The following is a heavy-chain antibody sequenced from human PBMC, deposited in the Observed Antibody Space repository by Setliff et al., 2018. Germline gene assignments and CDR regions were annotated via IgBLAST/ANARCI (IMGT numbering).Heavy chain of an antibody. D-gene: IGHD1-1*01. J-gene: IGHJ4*02. V-gene: IGHV4-34*01. CDR1: GAAFTDTY. CDR2: VNYLGNT. Sequence: SETLSLTCAVYGAAFTDTYWSWTRQSPGQGLEWIGDVNYLGNTYYNPSLKTRVTISVDTSKSQFSLNVVSMTAAATAVYYCTRGRSTGYNTWGQGRLVTVSS. CDR3: TRGRSTGYNT.